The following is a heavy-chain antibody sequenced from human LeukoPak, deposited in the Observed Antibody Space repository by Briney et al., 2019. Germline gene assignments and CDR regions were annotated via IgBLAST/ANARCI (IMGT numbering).Heavy chain of an antibody. CDR1: GFTFSHYG. J-gene: IGHJ4*02. CDR3: AKDAQRGFDYSNSLEY. D-gene: IGHD4-11*01. CDR2: IWGDGSNK. Sequence: GGSLRLSCAASGFTFSHYGFHWVRQAPGKGLEWVAVIWGDGSNKYYGDSVKGRFIIYRDDSQNTVYLQMNSLRAEDTAVYYCAKDAQRGFDYSNSLEYWGQGSLVTVSS. V-gene: IGHV3-33*06.